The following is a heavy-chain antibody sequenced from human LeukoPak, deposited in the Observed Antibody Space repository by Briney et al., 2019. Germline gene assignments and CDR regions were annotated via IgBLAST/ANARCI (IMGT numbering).Heavy chain of an antibody. CDR3: ARGGKQWRGGNYFDS. J-gene: IGHJ4*02. Sequence: VSVKVSCKASGYTFTDYALHWVRQAPGQSLEWMGWITTGRGETRYSREFQRRITFTRDTSASTVYMDLSDLRSEDTAVYYCARGGKQWRGGNYFDSWGQGTLVAVSS. V-gene: IGHV1-3*03. D-gene: IGHD6-19*01. CDR1: GYTFTDYA. CDR2: ITTGRGET.